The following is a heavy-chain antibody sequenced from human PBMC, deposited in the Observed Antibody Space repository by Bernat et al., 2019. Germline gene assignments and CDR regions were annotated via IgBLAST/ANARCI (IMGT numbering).Heavy chain of an antibody. CDR3: ARGQQSYGMDV. V-gene: IGHV4-34*01. CDR1: GGSFSGYY. J-gene: IGHJ6*02. CDR2: INHSGST. Sequence: QVQLQQWGAGLLKPSETLSLTCAVYGGSFSGYYWSWIRQPPGKGLEWIGEINHSGSTNYNPSLKSRVTISVDTSKNQFSLKLSSVTAADTTVYYCARGQQSYGMDVWGQGTTVTVSS. D-gene: IGHD1-1*01.